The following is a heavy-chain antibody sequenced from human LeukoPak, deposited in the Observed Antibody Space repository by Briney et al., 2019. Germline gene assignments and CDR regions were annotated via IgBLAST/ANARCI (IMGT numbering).Heavy chain of an antibody. V-gene: IGHV1-69*05. J-gene: IGHJ5*02. CDR1: GGTFSSYA. D-gene: IGHD3-3*01. CDR2: IIPIFGTA. Sequence: ASVKVSCKASGGTFSSYAISWVRQAPGQGLEWMGGIIPIFGTANYAQKFQGRVTITTDESTSTAYMELSSLRSEDTAVYYCARGTHLEPRGWFDPWGQGTLVTVSS. CDR3: ARGTHLEPRGWFDP.